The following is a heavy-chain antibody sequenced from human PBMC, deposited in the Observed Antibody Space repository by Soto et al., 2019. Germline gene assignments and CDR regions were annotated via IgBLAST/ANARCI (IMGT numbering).Heavy chain of an antibody. D-gene: IGHD2-15*01. Sequence: QVQLVQSGAEVKKPGSSVKVSCKASGGTFSSYAIRWVRQAPGQGLEWMGGIIPIFGTANYAQKFQGRVTITADKSTSTAYMELSSLRSEDTAVYYCAREGTEVVVAAPFDPWGQGTLVTVSS. CDR2: IIPIFGTA. V-gene: IGHV1-69*06. J-gene: IGHJ5*02. CDR1: GGTFSSYA. CDR3: AREGTEVVVAAPFDP.